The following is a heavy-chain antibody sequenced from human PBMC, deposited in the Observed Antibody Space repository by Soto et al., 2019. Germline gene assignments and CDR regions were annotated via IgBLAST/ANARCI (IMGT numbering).Heavy chain of an antibody. CDR2: IIPIFGTA. J-gene: IGHJ4*02. V-gene: IGHV1-69*01. CDR3: ARGGITMVRGVIMPFDY. D-gene: IGHD3-10*01. CDR1: GGTFSSYA. Sequence: QVQLVQSGAEVKKPGSSVKVSCKASGGTFSSYAISWVRQAPGQGLEWMGGIIPIFGTANYAQKFQGRVRMTADESTSTAYMELSSLRSEDTAVYYCARGGITMVRGVIMPFDYWGQGTLVTVSS.